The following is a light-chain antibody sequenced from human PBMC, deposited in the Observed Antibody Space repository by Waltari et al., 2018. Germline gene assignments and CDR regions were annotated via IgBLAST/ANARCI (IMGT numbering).Light chain of an antibody. CDR1: SSDIGFYNY. J-gene: IGLJ3*02. V-gene: IGLV2-14*03. Sequence: QSALTQPASVSGSPGPSITISCTGTSSDIGFYNYVSWYQQHPGKAPKLMIYDVSERPSGVSNRFSGSKSGNTASLTISGLQAEDEADYYCNSYAGSSSWVFGGGTKLTVL. CDR3: NSYAGSSSWV. CDR2: DVS.